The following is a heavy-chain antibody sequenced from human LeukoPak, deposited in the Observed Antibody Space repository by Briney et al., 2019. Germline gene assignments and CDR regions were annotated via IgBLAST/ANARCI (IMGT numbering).Heavy chain of an antibody. J-gene: IGHJ4*02. CDR2: MNPNSGNT. D-gene: IGHD1-26*01. CDR3: ARGGSYYAYTRYFDY. CDR1: GYTFTSYD. Sequence: ASVKVSCKASGYTFTSYDINWVRQATGQGLEWMGWMNPNSGNTGYAQKFQGRVTMPRNTSISTAYMELSSLRSEDTAVYYCARGGSYYAYTRYFDYWGQGTLVTVSS. V-gene: IGHV1-8*01.